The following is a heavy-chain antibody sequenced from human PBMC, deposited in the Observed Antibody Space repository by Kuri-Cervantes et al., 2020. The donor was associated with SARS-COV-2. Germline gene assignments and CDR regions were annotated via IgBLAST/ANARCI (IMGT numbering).Heavy chain of an antibody. Sequence: VKVSCKASGYNFNGYYMHWVRQAPGQGLEWVGRINPNYGGTNFAQKFQGRVTMTRDTSISTAYMELSSLRSDDTAMYYCARPEGYCSSTSCYTLRRYYYYGMDVWGQGTTVTVSS. V-gene: IGHV1-2*06. CDR1: GYNFNGYY. D-gene: IGHD2-2*02. CDR3: ARPEGYCSSTSCYTLRRYYYYGMDV. J-gene: IGHJ6*02. CDR2: INPNYGGT.